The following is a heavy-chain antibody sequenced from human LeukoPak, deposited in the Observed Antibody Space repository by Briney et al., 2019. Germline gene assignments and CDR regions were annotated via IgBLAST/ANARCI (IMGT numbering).Heavy chain of an antibody. Sequence: GGSLRLSCAASGFTFSSYWMSWVRQAPGKGLEWVGNIKQDGSEILYVGSVKGRFTISRDNAKNSLYLQMNSLRAEDTAVYYCARDLPVVGAPGFDYWGQGTLVTVSS. V-gene: IGHV3-7*01. CDR2: IKQDGSEI. D-gene: IGHD1-26*01. J-gene: IGHJ4*02. CDR1: GFTFSSYW. CDR3: ARDLPVVGAPGFDY.